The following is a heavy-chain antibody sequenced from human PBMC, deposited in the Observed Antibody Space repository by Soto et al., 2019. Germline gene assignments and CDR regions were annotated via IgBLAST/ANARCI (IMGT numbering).Heavy chain of an antibody. V-gene: IGHV3-21*03. D-gene: IGHD2-15*01. Sequence: GGSLSLSWAASGLNFNSYTVNWVRQAPGKRLEWLSSISSSGYIFSTDSVRGRFTISRDNAQNSVYLQINSLAAEDTAVYLCARDCSGGSCYPGMDVWGHGTTVTVSS. CDR3: ARDCSGGSCYPGMDV. J-gene: IGHJ6*02. CDR1: GLNFNSYT. CDR2: ISSSGYI.